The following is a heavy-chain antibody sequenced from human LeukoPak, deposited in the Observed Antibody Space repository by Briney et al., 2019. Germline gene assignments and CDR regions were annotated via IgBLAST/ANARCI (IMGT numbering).Heavy chain of an antibody. J-gene: IGHJ4*02. CDR3: ARHAGYSSSWCDY. Sequence: PSGTLSLTCTVSGGSISSYYWSWIRQPPGKGLEWIGYIYYSGSINYNPSLKSRVTISVDTSKNQFSLKLSSVTAADTAVYYCARHAGYSSSWCDYWGQGTLVTVSS. V-gene: IGHV4-59*08. D-gene: IGHD6-13*01. CDR2: IYYSGSI. CDR1: GGSISSYY.